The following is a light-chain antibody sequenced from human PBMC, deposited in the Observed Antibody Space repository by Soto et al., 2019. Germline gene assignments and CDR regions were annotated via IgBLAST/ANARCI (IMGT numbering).Light chain of an antibody. J-gene: IGKJ1*01. Sequence: DIQMTQSPSTLSASVGDRVTITCRASQSIRSWLAWYQQKPGKAPKLLIYKASSLESGGPSRFSGSGSWTEFTLTISSLQPDYVVTYYCQHYNSYLTFGQGTKVEIK. CDR2: KAS. V-gene: IGKV1-5*03. CDR3: QHYNSYLT. CDR1: QSIRSW.